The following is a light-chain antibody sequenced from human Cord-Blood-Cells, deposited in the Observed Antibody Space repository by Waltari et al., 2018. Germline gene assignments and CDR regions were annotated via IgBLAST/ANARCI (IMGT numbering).Light chain of an antibody. J-gene: IGKJ2*01. V-gene: IGKV1-5*03. CDR1: QSISSW. Sequence: DLQMTQSPSTLSASVGDRVPITCRASQSISSWLAWYQQKPGKAPKLLIYKASSLESGVPSRFSGSGSGTEFTLTISSLQPDDFATYYCQQYNSYSYTFGQGTKLEIK. CDR3: QQYNSYSYT. CDR2: KAS.